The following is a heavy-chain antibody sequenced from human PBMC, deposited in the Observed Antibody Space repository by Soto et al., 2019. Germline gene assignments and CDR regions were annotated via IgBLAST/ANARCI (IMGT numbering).Heavy chain of an antibody. D-gene: IGHD6-19*01. CDR3: ARPTIGYSSGWGRGYFDY. Sequence: SETLSLTCAVYGGSFSGYYWSWIRQPPGKGLEWIGEINHSGSTNYNPSLKSRVTISVDTSKNQFSLKLSSVTAADTAVYYCARPTIGYSSGWGRGYFDYWGQGTLVTVSS. V-gene: IGHV4-34*01. J-gene: IGHJ4*02. CDR1: GGSFSGYY. CDR2: INHSGST.